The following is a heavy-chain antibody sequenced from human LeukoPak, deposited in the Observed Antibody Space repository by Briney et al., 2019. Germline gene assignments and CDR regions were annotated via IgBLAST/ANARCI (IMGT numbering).Heavy chain of an antibody. Sequence: SETLSLTCTVSGGSISSSSYYWGWIRQPPGKGLEWIGSIYYSGSTYYNPSLKSRVTISVDTSKNQSSLKLSSVTAADTAVYYCARTDYDILTGYSYYYYMDVWGKGTTVTISS. V-gene: IGHV4-39*01. D-gene: IGHD3-9*01. CDR3: ARTDYDILTGYSYYYYMDV. J-gene: IGHJ6*03. CDR2: IYYSGST. CDR1: GGSISSSSYY.